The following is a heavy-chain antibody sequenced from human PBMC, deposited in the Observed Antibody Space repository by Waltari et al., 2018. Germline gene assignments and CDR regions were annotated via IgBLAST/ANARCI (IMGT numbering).Heavy chain of an antibody. CDR1: GYAFTGYS. CDR2: INPNSGDT. D-gene: IGHD7-27*01. J-gene: IGHJ4*02. CDR3: ARDLFWGWGF. V-gene: IGHV1-2*02. Sequence: QVQLVQSGAEVKKPGASVKVPCKASGYAFTGYSIHWVRQAPGRGLEYMGWINPNSGDTNYAQNFQGRVTMTRDAPISTVYMELSGLRSDDTATYYCARDLFWGWGFWGQGTLITLSS.